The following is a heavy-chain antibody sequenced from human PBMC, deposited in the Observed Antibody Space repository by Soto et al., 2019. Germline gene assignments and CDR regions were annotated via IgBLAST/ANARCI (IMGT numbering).Heavy chain of an antibody. Sequence: QVQLQESGPGLVKPSETLSLTCTVSGGSISSYHCSWIRQSPGKGLAWIGYTSNSAPTIYNPSLKSRVTISADTSNNQFSLRLSSVTAADTAVYFCARLFRDGDNAVEYWGQGALVTVSS. V-gene: IGHV4-59*08. CDR1: GGSISSYH. D-gene: IGHD3-3*01. CDR3: ARLFRDGDNAVEY. J-gene: IGHJ4*02. CDR2: TSNSAPT.